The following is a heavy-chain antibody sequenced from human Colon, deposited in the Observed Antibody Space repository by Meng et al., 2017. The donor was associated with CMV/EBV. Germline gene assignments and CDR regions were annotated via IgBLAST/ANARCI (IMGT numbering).Heavy chain of an antibody. V-gene: IGHV1-2*02. CDR1: GYVFNVYY. CDR2: MNPNSGET. J-gene: IGHJ4*02. CDR3: ARLLSGGWERGLGDY. Sequence: ASVKVSCKASGYVFNVYYIHWVRQARGQGLEWMGWMNPNSGETNYAQKFQDRATLTRDTSTGTAFMELTSLRSDDTAVYYCARLLSGGWERGLGDYWGQGTLVTVSS. D-gene: IGHD2-15*01.